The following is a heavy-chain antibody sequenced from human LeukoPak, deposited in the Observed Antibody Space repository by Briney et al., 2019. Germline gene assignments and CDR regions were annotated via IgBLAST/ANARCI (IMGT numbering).Heavy chain of an antibody. V-gene: IGHV1-2*06. D-gene: IGHD4-11*01. CDR2: INPNSGGT. Sequence: ASVKVSCKASGYTFTGYYMHWVRQAPGQGLEWMGRINPNSGGTNYAQKFQGRVTMTRDTSISTAYMELSRLRSDDTAVYYCASPSRRWRGSKSLTYGNPFTNWGRATLVTFPP. J-gene: IGHJ4*02. CDR1: GYTFTGYY. CDR3: ASPSRRWRGSKSLTYGNPFTN.